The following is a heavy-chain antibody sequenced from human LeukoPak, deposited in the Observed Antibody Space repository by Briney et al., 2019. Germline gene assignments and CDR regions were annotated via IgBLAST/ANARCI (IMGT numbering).Heavy chain of an antibody. D-gene: IGHD2-8*02. CDR3: ATASTADY. CDR2: VDPEDGET. J-gene: IGHJ4*02. CDR1: ICTLTDYY. Sequence: ASVKVSCKVSICTLTDYYMHWVQQAPGKGVEWMGLVDPEDGETIYAEQFQGRVTITADTSTDTAYMGLSSLRSEDTAVYYCATASTADYWGQGTLVTVSS. V-gene: IGHV1-69-2*01.